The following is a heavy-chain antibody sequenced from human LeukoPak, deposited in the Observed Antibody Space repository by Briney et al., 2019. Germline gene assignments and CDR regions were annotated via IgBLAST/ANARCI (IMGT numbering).Heavy chain of an antibody. CDR1: GFTFSSYR. D-gene: IGHD2-2*01. CDR3: ARDPEVVPAAMARYGVDY. V-gene: IGHV3-74*01. Sequence: GGSLRLSCAASGFTFSSYRMHWVRQARGKGLVWVSRISSDGSSTSYADSVKGRFTISRDNAKNTLYLQMNSLRAEDTAVYYCARDPEVVPAAMARYGVDYWGQGTLVTVSS. CDR2: ISSDGSST. J-gene: IGHJ4*02.